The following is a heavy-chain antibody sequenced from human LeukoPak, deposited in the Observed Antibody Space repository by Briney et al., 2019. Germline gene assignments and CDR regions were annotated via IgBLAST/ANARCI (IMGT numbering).Heavy chain of an antibody. V-gene: IGHV3-48*01. J-gene: IGHJ4*02. CDR2: IRDSGTT. CDR3: ARDHDFAFDN. D-gene: IGHD2-21*02. Sequence: GGSLRLSCAASGFTFSTYPMRWVGEAPGKGVEWRSHIRDSGTTDYPDSVKGRFTISRDKAKNSLYLQLSSLRAEDTAVYYCARDHDFAFDNWGQGTLVTVSS. CDR1: GFTFSTYP.